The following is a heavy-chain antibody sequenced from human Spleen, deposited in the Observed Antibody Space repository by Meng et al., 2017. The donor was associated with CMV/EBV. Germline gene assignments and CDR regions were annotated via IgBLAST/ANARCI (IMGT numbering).Heavy chain of an antibody. D-gene: IGHD2-2*03. CDR3: TRTWIDSFTPDFDY. J-gene: IGHJ4*02. V-gene: IGHV1-2*06. CDR1: GYTFVGHY. Sequence: QVQLVQAGSEAKKPGASVKVSCKPSGYTFVGHYIHWVRQAPGQGLEWMGRINPKSAGTDYVEKFQGRVTMTRDTSNTIVYMELSRLTADDTAVYYCTRTWIDSFTPDFDYWGQGSLVTVSS. CDR2: INPKSAGT.